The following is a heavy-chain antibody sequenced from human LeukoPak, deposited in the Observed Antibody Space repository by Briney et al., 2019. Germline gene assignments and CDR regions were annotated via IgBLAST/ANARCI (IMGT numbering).Heavy chain of an antibody. J-gene: IGHJ4*02. V-gene: IGHV1-46*01. CDR1: GYTFTSYY. Sequence: LRASVKVSCKAAGYTFTSYYMHWVRQAPGQGLEWMGIINPSGSSTSYAQKFQGRVTMTRDTSTSTVYMELSSLRSEDTAVYYCARDPYDFWSGYSGVGYFDYWGQGTLVTVSS. D-gene: IGHD3-3*01. CDR3: ARDPYDFWSGYSGVGYFDY. CDR2: INPSGSST.